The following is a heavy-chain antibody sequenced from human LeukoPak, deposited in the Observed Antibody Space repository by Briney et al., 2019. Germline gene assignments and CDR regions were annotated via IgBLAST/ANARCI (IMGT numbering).Heavy chain of an antibody. J-gene: IGHJ3*02. D-gene: IGHD1-26*01. CDR1: GFTFSSYS. V-gene: IGHV3-21*01. CDR3: AREWELLGRVDAAFDI. Sequence: GGSLRLSCAASGFTFSSYSMNWVRQAPGKGLEWVSSISSSSSYIYYADSVKGRFTISRDNAKNSLYLQMNSLRAEDTAVYYCAREWELLGRVDAAFDIWGQGTMVTVSS. CDR2: ISSSSSYI.